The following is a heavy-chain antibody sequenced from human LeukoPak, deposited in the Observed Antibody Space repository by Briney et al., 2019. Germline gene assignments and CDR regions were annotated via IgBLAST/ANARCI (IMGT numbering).Heavy chain of an antibody. CDR2: ISYDGSNK. V-gene: IGHV3-30-3*01. J-gene: IGHJ4*02. CDR1: GFTFSSYA. D-gene: IGHD6-13*01. Sequence: GGSLRLSCAASGFTFSSYAMHWVRQAPGKGLEWVAVISYDGSNKYYADSVKGRFTISRDNSKNTLYPQMNSLRAEDTAVYYCAREQQLVHFDYWGQGTLVTVSS. CDR3: AREQQLVHFDY.